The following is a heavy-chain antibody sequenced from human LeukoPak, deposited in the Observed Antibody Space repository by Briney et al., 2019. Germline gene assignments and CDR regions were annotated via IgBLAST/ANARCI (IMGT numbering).Heavy chain of an antibody. CDR2: ISTSSSYI. CDR1: GFTFSGYS. V-gene: IGHV3-21*04. J-gene: IGHJ5*02. CDR3: AKGTGIAARPGSQEWFDP. D-gene: IGHD6-6*01. Sequence: PGGSLRLSCAASGFTFSGYSMNWVRQAPGKGLEWVSSISTSSSYIYYADSVKGRFTISRDNAKKSLYLQMNSLRAEDTAVYYCAKGTGIAARPGSQEWFDPWGQGTLVTVSS.